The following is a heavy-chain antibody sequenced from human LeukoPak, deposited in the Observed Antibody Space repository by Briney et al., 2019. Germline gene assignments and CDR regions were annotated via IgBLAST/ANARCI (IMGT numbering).Heavy chain of an antibody. J-gene: IGHJ4*02. D-gene: IGHD3-10*01. CDR3: AKDDNYGSGSLFDY. V-gene: IGHV3-30*18. CDR1: GFTFSSYG. Sequence: GGSLRLSCAASGFTFSSYGMHWVRQAPGKGLEWVAVISYDGSNKYYADSVKGRFTISRDNSKNTLYLQMNSLRAEDTAVYYCAKDDNYGSGSLFDYWGQGTLVTVSS. CDR2: ISYDGSNK.